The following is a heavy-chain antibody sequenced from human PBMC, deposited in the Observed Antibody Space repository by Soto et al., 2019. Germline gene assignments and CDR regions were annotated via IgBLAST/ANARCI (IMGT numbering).Heavy chain of an antibody. J-gene: IGHJ4*02. D-gene: IGHD3-10*01. CDR3: ARSHYYGSGAYTPDDN. Sequence: QVQLVQSGAEVKKPGASVKVSCEASGYTFTSYYMHWVRQAPGQGLEWMGMINPSGGSASYTQKFQGRVTMTRDTSTNTIYMELSSLRSEDTAVYYCARSHYYGSGAYTPDDNWGQGTLVIVSS. CDR1: GYTFTSYY. V-gene: IGHV1-46*03. CDR2: INPSGGSA.